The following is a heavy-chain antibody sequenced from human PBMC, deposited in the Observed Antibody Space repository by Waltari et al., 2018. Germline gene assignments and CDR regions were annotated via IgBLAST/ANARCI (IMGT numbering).Heavy chain of an antibody. Sequence: EVQLLESGGGLVQPGGSLRLSCAASGFTFSSYAMSWVSQAPGKGLEWVSAISGSGGSTYYADSVKGRFTISRDNSKNTLYLQMNSLRAEDTAVYYCAKALVQGGAFDIWGQGTMVTVSS. CDR3: AKALVQGGAFDI. V-gene: IGHV3-23*01. CDR2: ISGSGGST. D-gene: IGHD3-10*01. J-gene: IGHJ3*02. CDR1: GFTFSSYA.